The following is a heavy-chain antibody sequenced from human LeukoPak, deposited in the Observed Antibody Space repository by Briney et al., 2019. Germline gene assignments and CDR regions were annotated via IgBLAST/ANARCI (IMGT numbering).Heavy chain of an antibody. D-gene: IGHD3-22*01. CDR1: GGSISSYY. V-gene: IGHV4-4*07. Sequence: SETLSLTCTVSGGSISSYYWSWIRQPAGKGLEWIGRIYTSGSTNYNPPLKSRVTMSVDTSKNQFSLKLSSVTAADTAVYYCAVPYDSSGYHAFDIWGQGTMVTVSS. CDR2: IYTSGST. CDR3: AVPYDSSGYHAFDI. J-gene: IGHJ3*02.